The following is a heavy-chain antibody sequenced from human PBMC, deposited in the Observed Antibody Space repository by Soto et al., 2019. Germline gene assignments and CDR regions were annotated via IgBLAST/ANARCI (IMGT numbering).Heavy chain of an antibody. J-gene: IGHJ6*02. Sequence: GESLKISCKGSGYSFTSYWITWVRQMPGKGLEWMGKIDPSDAYTNYSPSFQGHVTISADKSNSTAYLQWSSLRASDTAMYYCATGQTPGCYYQYGMDVWGQGTTVTVSS. CDR2: IDPSDAYT. CDR3: ATGQTPGCYYQYGMDV. D-gene: IGHD2-15*01. V-gene: IGHV5-10-1*01. CDR1: GYSFTSYW.